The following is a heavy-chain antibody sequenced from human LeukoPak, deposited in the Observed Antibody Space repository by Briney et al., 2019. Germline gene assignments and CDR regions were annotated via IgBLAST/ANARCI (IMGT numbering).Heavy chain of an antibody. V-gene: IGHV3-23*01. J-gene: IGHJ3*02. D-gene: IGHD3-22*01. CDR2: IFPSGGEI. Sequence: PGGSLRLSCAASGFTFSTFAMIWVRQPPGKGLEWVSSIFPSGGEIHYADSVRGRFTISRDNSKSTLSLQMNSLRAEDTAVYYCAREMRSGYPIAAAFDIWGQGTMVTVSS. CDR3: AREMRSGYPIAAAFDI. CDR1: GFTFSTFA.